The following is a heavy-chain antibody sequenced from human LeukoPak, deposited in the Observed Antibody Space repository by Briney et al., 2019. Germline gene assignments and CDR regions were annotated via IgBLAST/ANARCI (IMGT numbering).Heavy chain of an antibody. CDR1: GFTFSSYA. CDR3: ARDRGSGWYDY. CDR2: ISSSSSHI. V-gene: IGHV3-21*01. Sequence: GGSLRLSCGASGFTFSSYAMSWVRQAPGKGLEWVSFISSSSSHIYYTDSVKGRFTISRDNAKNSLYLQMNSLRAEDTAVYYCARDRGSGWYDYWGRGTLVTVSS. J-gene: IGHJ4*02. D-gene: IGHD6-19*01.